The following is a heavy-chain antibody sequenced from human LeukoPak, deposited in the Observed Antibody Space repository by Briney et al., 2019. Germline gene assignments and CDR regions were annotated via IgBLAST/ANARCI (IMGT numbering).Heavy chain of an antibody. V-gene: IGHV4-4*02. D-gene: IGHD1-14*01. CDR3: AFYNRGWYFDY. CDR2: IWHSGST. Sequence: SGTLSLTCAVSGDSITSSNWWSWVRRPPGKGLEWIGEIWHSGSTNYNPSLRSRVAISVDRSKNQFSLKLSSVTAADTAMYYCAFYNRGWYFDYWGQGTLVTVSS. J-gene: IGHJ4*02. CDR1: GDSITSSNW.